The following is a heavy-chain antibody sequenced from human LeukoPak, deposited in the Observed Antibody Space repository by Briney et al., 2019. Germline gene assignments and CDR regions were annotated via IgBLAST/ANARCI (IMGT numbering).Heavy chain of an antibody. CDR2: ISSSSSYI. Sequence: GSLRLSCAASGFSFSSYTMNWVRQAPGTGLEWVSSISSSSSYIYYADSLKGRFTISRDNAKNSLYLQMNSLRAEDTAVYYCARDGRRRDYCDSGSCYWYFDLWGRGTLVTVSS. CDR3: ARDGRRRDYCDSGSCYWYFDL. J-gene: IGHJ2*01. V-gene: IGHV3-21*01. D-gene: IGHD2-15*01. CDR1: GFSFSSYT.